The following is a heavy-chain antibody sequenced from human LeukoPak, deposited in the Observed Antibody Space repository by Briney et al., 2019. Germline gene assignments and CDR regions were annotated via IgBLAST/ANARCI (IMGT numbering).Heavy chain of an antibody. V-gene: IGHV3-30*02. J-gene: IGHJ1*01. CDR2: IRYDGSNK. CDR3: AKGAASEWLLETYEYFQH. Sequence: QSGGSLRLSCAASGFTFSSYGMHWVRQAPGKGLEWVAFIRYDGSNKYYADSVKGRFTISRDNSKNTLYLQMNSLRAEDTAVYYCAKGAASEWLLETYEYFQHWGQGTLVTVSS. D-gene: IGHD3-3*01. CDR1: GFTFSSYG.